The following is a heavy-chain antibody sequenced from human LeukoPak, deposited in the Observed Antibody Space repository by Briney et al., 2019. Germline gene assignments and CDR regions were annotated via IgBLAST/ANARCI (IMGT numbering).Heavy chain of an antibody. CDR3: ARNVEIPYNWFDP. CDR2: IYYSGST. J-gene: IGHJ5*02. D-gene: IGHD3-3*01. Sequence: SETLSLTCTVSGGSISSYYWSWIRQPPGKGLEWIGYIYYSGSTNYNPSLKSRVTISVDTSKNQFSLKLSSVTAADTAVYYCARNVEIPYNWFDPWGQGTLVTVSS. CDR1: GGSISSYY. V-gene: IGHV4-59*08.